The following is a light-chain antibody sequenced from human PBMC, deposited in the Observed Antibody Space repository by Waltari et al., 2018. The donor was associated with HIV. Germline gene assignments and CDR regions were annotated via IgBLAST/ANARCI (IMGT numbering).Light chain of an antibody. CDR3: SSYTSSATGVL. CDR1: SLSIGCYTF. J-gene: IGLJ2*01. Sequence: QSALTPPPSVSGSPGPSITISSTGPSLSIGCYTFVPWYQQHPGRAPRLMIYEVTSRPSGVSNRFSGSRSGNTASLTISGLQAEDEADYYCSSYTSSATGVLFGGGTTLTVL. V-gene: IGLV2-14*01. CDR2: EVT.